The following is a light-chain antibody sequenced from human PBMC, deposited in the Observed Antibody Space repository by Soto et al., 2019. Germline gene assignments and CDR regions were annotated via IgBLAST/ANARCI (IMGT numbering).Light chain of an antibody. V-gene: IGKV1-39*01. J-gene: IGKJ1*01. CDR1: QTISRY. CDR2: AAS. Sequence: DIQMTQSPSSLSASVGDRVTITCRASQTISRYLNWYQQKPEKAPKLLIYAASSLQSGVPSRFSGGGSGTDFTLTISSLQPDDFAGYYCQQYNSYWTFGQGAKVDIK. CDR3: QQYNSYWT.